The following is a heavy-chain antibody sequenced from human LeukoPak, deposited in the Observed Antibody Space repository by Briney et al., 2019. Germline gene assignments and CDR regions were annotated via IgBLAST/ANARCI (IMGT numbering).Heavy chain of an antibody. CDR1: GYTFTGNY. CDR3: ARGTSSGLHLLWMNDY. CDR2: INVNSGGT. D-gene: IGHD2-21*02. Sequence: ASVKVSCKASGYTFTGNYMHWVRQAPGQGLEWMGWINVNSGGTNYAQKFQGRVTMTRDTSISTAYMELSSLRSDDTAVYYCARGTSSGLHLLWMNDYWGQGTLVTVSS. J-gene: IGHJ4*02. V-gene: IGHV1-2*02.